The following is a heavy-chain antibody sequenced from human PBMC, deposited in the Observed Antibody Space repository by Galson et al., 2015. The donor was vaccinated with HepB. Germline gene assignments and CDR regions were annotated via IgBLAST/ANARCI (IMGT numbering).Heavy chain of an antibody. D-gene: IGHD6-13*01. CDR1: GFTVSSNY. CDR3: ARESSNEFDY. CDR2: IYSGGST. J-gene: IGHJ4*02. V-gene: IGHV3-53*01. Sequence: SLRLSCAASGFTVSSNYMSWVRQAPGKGLEWVSVIYSGGSTYYADSVKGRFTISRDNSKNTLYLQMNSLRAEDTAVYYRARESSNEFDYWGQGTLVTVSS.